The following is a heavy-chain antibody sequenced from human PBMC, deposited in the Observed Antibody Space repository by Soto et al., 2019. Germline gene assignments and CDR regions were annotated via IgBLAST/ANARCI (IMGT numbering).Heavy chain of an antibody. CDR2: ISGGGGRT. J-gene: IGHJ5*01. D-gene: IGHD5-18*01. CDR1: GFTFSNFA. CDR3: AKDSRCIQLWQLDS. Sequence: EVQLVESGGGLARPGGSLRLSCAASGFTFSNFAMHWVRQAPGKGLEWVSVISGGGGRTHYADSVKGRFTISRDDSMNTLYLQMNSLGAEDTAIYFCAKDSRCIQLWQLDSWGQGTLVTVSS. V-gene: IGHV3-23*04.